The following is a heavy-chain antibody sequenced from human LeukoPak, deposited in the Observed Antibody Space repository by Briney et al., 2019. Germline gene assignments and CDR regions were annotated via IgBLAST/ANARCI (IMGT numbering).Heavy chain of an antibody. Sequence: PGGSLRLSCAASGFTFSSYGMHWVRQAPGKGLEWVAFIRSDGSNKYYADSVKGRFTISRDNSKNTLYLQMNSLRAEDTAVYYCAKSLHCSSTSCPMGYWGQGTLVTVSS. V-gene: IGHV3-30*02. CDR3: AKSLHCSSTSCPMGY. J-gene: IGHJ4*02. D-gene: IGHD2-2*01. CDR1: GFTFSSYG. CDR2: IRSDGSNK.